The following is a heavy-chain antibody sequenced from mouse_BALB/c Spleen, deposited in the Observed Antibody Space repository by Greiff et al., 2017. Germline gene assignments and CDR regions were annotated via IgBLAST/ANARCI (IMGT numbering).Heavy chain of an antibody. V-gene: IGHV3-2*02. CDR1: GYSITSDYA. CDR3: ARSEVRRWFAY. Sequence: EVKLMESGPGLVKPSQSLSLTCTVTGYSITSDYAWNWIRQFPGNKLEWMGYISYSGSTSYNPSLKSRISITRDTSKNQFFLQLNSVTTEDTATYYCARSEVRRWFAYWGQGTLVTVSA. D-gene: IGHD2-14*01. CDR2: ISYSGST. J-gene: IGHJ3*01.